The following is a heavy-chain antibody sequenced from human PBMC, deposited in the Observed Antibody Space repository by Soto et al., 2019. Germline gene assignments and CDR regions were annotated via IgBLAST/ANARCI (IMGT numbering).Heavy chain of an antibody. Sequence: SVKVSCKASGGTFSSYAISWVRQAPGQGLEWMGGIIPIFGTANYAQKFQGRVTITAGESTSTAYMELSSLRSEDTAVYYCAREEYSGSYYDYYYYGMDVWGQGTTVTVSS. J-gene: IGHJ6*02. CDR2: IIPIFGTA. V-gene: IGHV1-69*13. D-gene: IGHD1-26*01. CDR1: GGTFSSYA. CDR3: AREEYSGSYYDYYYYGMDV.